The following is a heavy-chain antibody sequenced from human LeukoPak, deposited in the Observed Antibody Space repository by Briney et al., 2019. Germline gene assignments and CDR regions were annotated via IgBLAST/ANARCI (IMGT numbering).Heavy chain of an antibody. CDR2: IYHSGTT. D-gene: IGHD2-2*01. CDR3: SNKVYCSTTSCHPAGY. J-gene: IGHJ4*02. CDR1: GESIRSSNW. V-gene: IGHV4-4*02. Sequence: PSETLSLTCTVSGESIRSSNWWSWVRQPPGKGLEWIGEIYHSGTTNYNPSLKSRVTISFATSTNQFFLDLSPVTAADTAVYYCSNKVYCSTTSCHPAGYWGLGSLVTVSS.